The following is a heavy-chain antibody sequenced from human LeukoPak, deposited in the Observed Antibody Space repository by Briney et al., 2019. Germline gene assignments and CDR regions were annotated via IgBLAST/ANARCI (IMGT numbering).Heavy chain of an antibody. J-gene: IGHJ4*02. Sequence: ALVKVSCKASGYIFTSYDINWVRQATGQGLEWMGWMNPNSGNTGYAQKFQGRVTMTRNTSKSTAYMELSSLRSEDTAVYYCARGGNRVSYYESSGYVDYWGQGTLVTVSS. V-gene: IGHV1-8*01. CDR3: ARGGNRVSYYESSGYVDY. CDR1: GYIFTSYD. CDR2: MNPNSGNT. D-gene: IGHD3-22*01.